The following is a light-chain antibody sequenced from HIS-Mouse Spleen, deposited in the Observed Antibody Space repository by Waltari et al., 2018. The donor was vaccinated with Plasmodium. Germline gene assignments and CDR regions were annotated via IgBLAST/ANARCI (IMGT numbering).Light chain of an antibody. CDR1: QSVSSY. J-gene: IGKJ4*01. V-gene: IGKV3-11*01. CDR2: DAS. CDR3: QQRSNWLT. Sequence: EIVLTQSPATLSFSPGARATLSCRASQSVSSYLAWYQQKPGQAPRLLIYDASNRATGIPARFSGSGSGTDFTLTISSLEPEDVAVYYCQQRSNWLTFGGGTKVEIK.